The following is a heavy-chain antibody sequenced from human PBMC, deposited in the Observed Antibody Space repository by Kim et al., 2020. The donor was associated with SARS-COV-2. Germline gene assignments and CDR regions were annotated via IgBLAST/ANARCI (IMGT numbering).Heavy chain of an antibody. CDR1: GFTFGDYA. J-gene: IGHJ5*02. D-gene: IGHD4-4*01. CDR2: SSWNSGFI. Sequence: GGSLRLSCAASGFTFGDYAMHWVRQAPGKGLEWVSGSSWNSGFIGYADSVKGRFTISRDNAKNSLYLQMNSLRAEDTALYYCAKASNDYSNYLPPWFDPWGQGTLVTVSS. CDR3: AKASNDYSNYLPPWFDP. V-gene: IGHV3-9*01.